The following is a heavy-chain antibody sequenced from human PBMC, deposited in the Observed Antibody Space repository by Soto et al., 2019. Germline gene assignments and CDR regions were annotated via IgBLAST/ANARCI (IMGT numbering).Heavy chain of an antibody. J-gene: IGHJ6*02. CDR2: IRSKANSYAT. CDR3: TRHLVLAHPGDYGMDV. CDR1: GFTFSGSA. D-gene: IGHD7-27*01. Sequence: GGSLRLSCAASGFTFSGSAMHWVRQASGKGLEWVGRIRSKANSYATAYAASVKGRFTISRDDSKNTAYLQMNSLKTEDTAVYYCTRHLVLAHPGDYGMDVWGQGTTVTVSS. V-gene: IGHV3-73*01.